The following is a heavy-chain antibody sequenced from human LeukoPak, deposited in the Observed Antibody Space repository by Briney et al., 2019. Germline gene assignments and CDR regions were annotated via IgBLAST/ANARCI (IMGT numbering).Heavy chain of an antibody. D-gene: IGHD2-15*01. CDR1: GFTVSSNY. CDR2: IYSGCST. CDR3: ARVDVGGYCSGGSCYPGDGYYYMDV. Sequence: PGGSLRLSCASSGFTVSSNYMSWARQPPGRGLEWVSVIYSGCSTYYADSVKGRFTISRDNSKNTLYLQMNSLRAEDTAVYYCARVDVGGYCSGGSCYPGDGYYYMDVWGKGTTVTVSS. J-gene: IGHJ6*03. V-gene: IGHV3-53*01.